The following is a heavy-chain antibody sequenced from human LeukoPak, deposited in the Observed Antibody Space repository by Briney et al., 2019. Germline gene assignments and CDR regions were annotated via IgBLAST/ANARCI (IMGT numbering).Heavy chain of an antibody. CDR1: GGSIDTYH. Sequence: SETLSLTCTVSGGSIDTYHWSWIRQPPGKGLDWIGYIHYNGNTNYNPSLKSRVTISVDTSDNQFSLRLTSVTAADTAIYYCVRGPDGEFDSWGQGTLVTVSS. V-gene: IGHV4-59*01. D-gene: IGHD7-27*01. CDR3: VRGPDGEFDS. CDR2: IHYNGNT. J-gene: IGHJ4*02.